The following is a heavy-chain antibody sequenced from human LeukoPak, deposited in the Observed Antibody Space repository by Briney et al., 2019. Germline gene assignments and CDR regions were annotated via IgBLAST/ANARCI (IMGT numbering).Heavy chain of an antibody. V-gene: IGHV4-38-2*02. Sequence: SETLSLTCAVSGYSIISGHYWGWIRQPPGKGLEWIGSIDHSGTTYYNPSLKSRVSISVDMSKNQFSLNLSSVTAADTAVYYCARDIVPGHFDYWGQGTLVAVSS. CDR3: ARDIVPGHFDY. J-gene: IGHJ4*02. CDR2: IDHSGTT. CDR1: GYSIISGHY. D-gene: IGHD3-16*02.